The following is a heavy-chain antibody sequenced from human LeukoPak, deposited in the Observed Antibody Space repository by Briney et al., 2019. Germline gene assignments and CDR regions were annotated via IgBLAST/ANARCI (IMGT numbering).Heavy chain of an antibody. V-gene: IGHV3-53*01. D-gene: IGHD1-14*01. Sequence: PGGSLRLSCAASGFTVSSNYMSWVGRAPGKGLGWVSVIYSGGSTYYADSVKGRFTISRDNSKNTLYLQMNSLRAEDTAVYYCARCRNPGEGYFDYWGQGTLVTVSS. J-gene: IGHJ4*02. CDR2: IYSGGST. CDR1: GFTVSSNY. CDR3: ARCRNPGEGYFDY.